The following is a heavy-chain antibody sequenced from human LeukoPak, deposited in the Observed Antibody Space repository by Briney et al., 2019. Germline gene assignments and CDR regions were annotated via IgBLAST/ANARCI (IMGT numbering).Heavy chain of an antibody. Sequence: GGSLRLSCAASGFTFSDYSMNWVRQAPGKGLEWVSSISSSSSYIYYADSVKGRFTISRDNAKTSLYLQMNSLRAEDTALYYCAKEGRGDAFDIWGQGTMVTVSS. CDR1: GFTFSDYS. V-gene: IGHV3-21*04. J-gene: IGHJ3*02. CDR3: AKEGRGDAFDI. D-gene: IGHD3-10*01. CDR2: ISSSSSYI.